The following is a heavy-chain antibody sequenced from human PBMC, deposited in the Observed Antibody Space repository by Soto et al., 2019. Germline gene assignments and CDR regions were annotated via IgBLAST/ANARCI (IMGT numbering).Heavy chain of an antibody. CDR3: ASGWSCDF. D-gene: IGHD2-15*01. CDR2: INVGSGNT. J-gene: IGHJ4*02. CDR1: GYTFTSYD. Sequence: ASVKASCKASGYTFTSYDMHWVRQAPGQRLEWMGWINVGSGNTKYSQKFQGRVTITRDTSASTAYMELSSLRSEDTAVYYCASGWSCDFWGQGTLVTVSS. V-gene: IGHV1-3*01.